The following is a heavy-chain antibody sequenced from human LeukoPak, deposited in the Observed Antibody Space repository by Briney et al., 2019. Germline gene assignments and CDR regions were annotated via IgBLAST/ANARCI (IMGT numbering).Heavy chain of an antibody. CDR3: AKGSGSNWFDP. CDR2: ISGSGGST. J-gene: IGHJ5*02. Sequence: GGFLRLSCSASGFTFSSYFMSWVRQAPGKGLEGVSTISGSGGSTYYADSVKGRFTISRDNSKNTLYLQMNSLRAEDTAVYYCAKGSGSNWFDPWGQGTLVTVSS. V-gene: IGHV3-23*01. D-gene: IGHD1-14*01. CDR1: GFTFSSYF.